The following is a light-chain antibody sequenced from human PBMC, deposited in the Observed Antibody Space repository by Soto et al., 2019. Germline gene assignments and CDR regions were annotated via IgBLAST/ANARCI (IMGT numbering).Light chain of an antibody. V-gene: IGKV3-11*01. J-gene: IGKJ5*01. CDR2: DAS. CDR3: KPCGNWPRT. CDR1: QSVSSH. Sequence: EIVLTQSPATLSLSPGERATVSCRASQSVSSHLAWYQQKRGQAPRLLIYDASSRASGIPARFSGSGSGTDFSLDISSPEPEDFAVYYCKPCGNWPRTFGHGTRWRL.